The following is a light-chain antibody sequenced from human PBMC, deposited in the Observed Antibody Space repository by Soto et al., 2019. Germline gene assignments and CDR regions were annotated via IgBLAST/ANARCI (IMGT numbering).Light chain of an antibody. Sequence: PGERATLSCRASQSVANDLAWYQHKPGQAPRLLIHSASTRATGIPARFSGVGSGTEFTLTISSLQSEDFAIYYCQQYNEWPQTFGQGTRLEIK. CDR1: QSVAND. CDR3: QQYNEWPQT. CDR2: SAS. V-gene: IGKV3-15*01. J-gene: IGKJ5*01.